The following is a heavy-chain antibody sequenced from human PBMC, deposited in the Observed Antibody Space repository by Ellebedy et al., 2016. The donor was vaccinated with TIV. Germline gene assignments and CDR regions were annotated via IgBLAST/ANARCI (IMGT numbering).Heavy chain of an antibody. J-gene: IGHJ4*02. D-gene: IGHD5-24*01. V-gene: IGHV3-64*02. CDR2: VFDSGGST. CDR1: GFTFSKYS. CDR3: ARRGRGGYNF. Sequence: PGGSLRLSCAASGFTFSKYSMHWVRQAPGKGLEYVSAVFDSGGSTFYADSVKGRFTISRDNSKNTLYLQMGSLRADDMAVYYCARRGRGGYNFWGQGTLVTVSS.